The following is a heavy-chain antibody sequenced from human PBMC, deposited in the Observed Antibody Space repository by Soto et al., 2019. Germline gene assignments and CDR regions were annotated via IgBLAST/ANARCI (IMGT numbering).Heavy chain of an antibody. CDR3: ARALGVVTDDY. D-gene: IGHD2-15*01. CDR2: INAGNGNT. CDR1: GYTFTSYA. V-gene: IGHV1-3*01. Sequence: QVQLVQSGAEVKKPGASVKVSCKASGYTFTSYAMHWVRQAPGQRLEWMGWINAGNGNTKYSQKFQGRVTITRDTSESTAYMELSSLRSEDTAVYYCARALGVVTDDYWGQGTLVTVSS. J-gene: IGHJ4*02.